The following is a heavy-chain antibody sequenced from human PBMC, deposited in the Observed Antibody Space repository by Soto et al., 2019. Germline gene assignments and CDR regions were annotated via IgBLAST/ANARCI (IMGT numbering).Heavy chain of an antibody. J-gene: IGHJ6*02. V-gene: IGHV1-8*01. CDR1: GYTFTSYD. CDR2: MNPDSGNT. CDR3: ARERTGTTSMDV. D-gene: IGHD1-1*01. Sequence: QVQLVQSGAEVKKPGASVKVSCKASGYTFTSYDINWVRQATGQGLEWMGWMNPDSGNTGYAQKFRGRVTMTRNTSISTAYMELSSLRSEDTAVYYCARERTGTTSMDVWGQGTTVTVSS.